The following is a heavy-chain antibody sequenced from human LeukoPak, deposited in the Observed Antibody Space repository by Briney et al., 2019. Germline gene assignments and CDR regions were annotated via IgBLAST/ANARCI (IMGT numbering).Heavy chain of an antibody. J-gene: IGHJ4*02. D-gene: IGHD3-22*01. Sequence: SETLSLTCAVYGGSFSGYYWSWIRQPPGKGLEWIGEINHSGSTNYNPSLKSRVTISVDRSKNQFSLKLSSVTAADTAVYYCASSDYYDSSGYLFDYWGQGTLVTVSS. CDR1: GGSFSGYY. CDR2: INHSGST. CDR3: ASSDYYDSSGYLFDY. V-gene: IGHV4-34*01.